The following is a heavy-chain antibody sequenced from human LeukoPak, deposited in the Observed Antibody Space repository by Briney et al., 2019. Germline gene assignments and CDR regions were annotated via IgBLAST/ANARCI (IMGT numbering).Heavy chain of an antibody. CDR2: TYTGGNS. Sequence: PGGSLRLSCAASGFTFSSSAMSWVRQVPGKGLEWVSVTYTGGNSYYAGSVQGRFIISRDISKNTLYLQMNNLRAEDSALYYCARGGRGSAAVVAPRSFDIWGQGTMVTVSS. CDR3: ARGGRGSAAVVAPRSFDI. J-gene: IGHJ3*02. CDR1: GFTFSSSA. D-gene: IGHD3-22*01. V-gene: IGHV3-53*01.